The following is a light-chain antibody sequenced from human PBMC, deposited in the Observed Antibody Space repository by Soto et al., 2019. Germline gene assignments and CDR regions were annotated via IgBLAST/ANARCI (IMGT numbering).Light chain of an antibody. CDR1: SSDVGAYDY. J-gene: IGLJ1*01. Sequence: QSVLTQPASVSGSPGQSITISCPGTSSDVGAYDYVSWYQQHPDKAPKLMIYEVSNRPSGVSNRFSGSKSVNTATLTISGLQADDEADYYCSSYTSSSTRVFGTGTRSPS. CDR3: SSYTSSSTRV. V-gene: IGLV2-14*03. CDR2: EVS.